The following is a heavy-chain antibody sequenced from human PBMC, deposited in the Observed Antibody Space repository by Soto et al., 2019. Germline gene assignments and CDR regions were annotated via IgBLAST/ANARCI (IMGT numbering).Heavy chain of an antibody. V-gene: IGHV3-33*03. CDR2: IWYDGSNK. CDR1: GFPFSSYG. CDR3: ASSIN. Sequence: GGSLRLSCAASGFPFSSYGMHWVRQAPGKGLDWVGVIWYDGSNKDYAESVKGRFTISRDNSENVLYLQMNSLRADDTAVYYCASSINWGQGTLVTVSS. J-gene: IGHJ4*02.